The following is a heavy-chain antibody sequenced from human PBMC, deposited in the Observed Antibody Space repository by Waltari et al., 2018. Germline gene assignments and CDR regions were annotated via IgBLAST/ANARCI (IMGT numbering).Heavy chain of an antibody. V-gene: IGHV3-11*01. D-gene: IGHD3-10*01. CDR3: TRPPGDRRRDY. J-gene: IGHJ4*02. Sequence: QVQLVDSGGGLVKPGGSLRLPCSAPGFGFSDYYMGWIRQAPGKGLEWISYISGSGSTVYYADPVKGRFSISRDNGKNSLYLQMNSLRAEDTAVYYCTRPPGDRRRDYWGQGTLVTVSS. CDR1: GFGFSDYY. CDR2: ISGSGSTV.